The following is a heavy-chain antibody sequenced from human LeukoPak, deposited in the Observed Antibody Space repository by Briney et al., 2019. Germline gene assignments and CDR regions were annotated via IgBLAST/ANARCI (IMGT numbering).Heavy chain of an antibody. CDR3: ARQEYYDILTGPYYYGMDV. V-gene: IGHV3-74*01. CDR2: INSDGSST. D-gene: IGHD3-9*01. Sequence: GGSLRLSCAASGVTLSNYWMHWVRQAPGKGLVWVTRINSDGSSTSYADSVKGRFTISRDNAKNTLYLQMNSLRAEDTAVYYCARQEYYDILTGPYYYGMDVWGKGTTVTVSS. J-gene: IGHJ6*04. CDR1: GVTLSNYW.